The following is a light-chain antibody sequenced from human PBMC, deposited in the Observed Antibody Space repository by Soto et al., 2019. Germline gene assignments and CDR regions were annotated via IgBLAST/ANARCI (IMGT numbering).Light chain of an antibody. CDR3: SSFTSSGTRV. J-gene: IGLJ1*01. CDR1: SSDVGGYNY. CDR2: EVS. V-gene: IGLV2-14*01. Sequence: QSALTQPASVSGSPGQSITISCTGTSSDVGGYNYVYWYQQHPGKAPKVMIYEVSNRPSGVSDRFSGSKSGNTASLTSSGLQVEDEADYYCSSFTSSGTRVFGTGTKLTVL.